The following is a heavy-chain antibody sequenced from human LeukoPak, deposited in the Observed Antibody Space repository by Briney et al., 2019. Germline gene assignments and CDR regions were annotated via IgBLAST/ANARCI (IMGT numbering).Heavy chain of an antibody. V-gene: IGHV1-18*01. CDR1: GYTFTSYG. J-gene: IGHJ4*02. D-gene: IGHD3-3*01. Sequence: ASVKVSCKASGYTFTSYGISWVRQAPGQGLEWMGWISAYNGNTNYAQKLQGRVTMTTDTSTSTAYMELRSLRSDDTAVCYCARTDYDFWSGYCGYWGQGTLVTVSS. CDR3: ARTDYDFWSGYCGY. CDR2: ISAYNGNT.